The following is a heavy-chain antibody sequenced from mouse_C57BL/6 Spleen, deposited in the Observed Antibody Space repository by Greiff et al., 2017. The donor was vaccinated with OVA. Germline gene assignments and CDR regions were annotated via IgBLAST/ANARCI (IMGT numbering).Heavy chain of an antibody. V-gene: IGHV5-4*01. CDR1: GFTFSSYA. D-gene: IGHD4-1*01. J-gene: IGHJ2*01. CDR3: AREELGFDY. CDR2: ISDGGSYT. Sequence: DVMLVESGGGLVKPGGSLKLSCAASGFTFSSYAMSWVRQTPEKRLEWVATISDGGSYTYYPDNVKGRFTISRDNAKNNLYLQMSHLKSEDTAMYYCAREELGFDYWGQGTTLTVSS.